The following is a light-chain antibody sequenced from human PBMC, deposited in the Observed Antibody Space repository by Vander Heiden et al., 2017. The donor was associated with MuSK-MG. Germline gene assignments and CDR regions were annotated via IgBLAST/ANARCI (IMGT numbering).Light chain of an antibody. CDR2: GAS. V-gene: IGKV3-15*01. J-gene: IGKJ4*01. CDR3: QQYNNWPG. CDR1: QSVSSN. Sequence: EIVMTQSPATLSVSPGERATLSCRASQSVSSNSAWYQQKPGQAPRLLIYGASTRATGIPARFSGSGSGTEFTLTISSLQSEDFAVYYCQQYNNWPGFGGGTKVEIK.